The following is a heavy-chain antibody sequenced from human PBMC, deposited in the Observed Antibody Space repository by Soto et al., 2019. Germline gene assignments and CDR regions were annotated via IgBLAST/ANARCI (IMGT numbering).Heavy chain of an antibody. D-gene: IGHD3-3*01. Sequence: GGSLRLSCAASGFTFSNAWMSWVRQAPGKGLEWVGRIKSKTDGGTTDYAAPVKGRFTISRDDSKNTLYLQMNSLKTEDTAVYYCPLVSWEWLLSMDVWGKGTTVTVSS. CDR1: GFTFSNAW. CDR2: IKSKTDGGTT. J-gene: IGHJ6*03. CDR3: PLVSWEWLLSMDV. V-gene: IGHV3-15*01.